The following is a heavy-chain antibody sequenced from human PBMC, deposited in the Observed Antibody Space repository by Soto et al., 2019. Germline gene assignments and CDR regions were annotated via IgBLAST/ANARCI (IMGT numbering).Heavy chain of an antibody. V-gene: IGHV4-31*02. CDR2: IYYSGGT. Sequence: PSETLSLTCTVSGASIGSSNNYWSWIRQHPGKGLEWIGYIYYSGGTYYNPSLKSRVTISVDTSKNQFSLELSSVTAADTAVYYCASIYDSSGYYYGNNWFDPWGQGTLVTVSS. CDR3: ASIYDSSGYYYGNNWFDP. CDR1: GASIGSSNNY. D-gene: IGHD3-22*01. J-gene: IGHJ5*02.